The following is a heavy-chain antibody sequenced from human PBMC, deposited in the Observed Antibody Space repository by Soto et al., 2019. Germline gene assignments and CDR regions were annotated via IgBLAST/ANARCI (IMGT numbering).Heavy chain of an antibody. Sequence: GGSLRLSCAASGFTFDDYAMHWVRQAPGKGLEWVSGISWNSGSIGYADSVKGRFTISRDNAKNSLYLQMNSLRAEDTALYYCAKGGDSSSWYLALPIDYWGQGTLVTVSS. D-gene: IGHD6-13*01. CDR2: ISWNSGSI. J-gene: IGHJ4*02. CDR3: AKGGDSSSWYLALPIDY. V-gene: IGHV3-9*01. CDR1: GFTFDDYA.